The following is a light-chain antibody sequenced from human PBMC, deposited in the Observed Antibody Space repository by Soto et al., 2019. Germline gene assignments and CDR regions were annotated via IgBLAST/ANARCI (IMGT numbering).Light chain of an antibody. CDR1: SSDIGGYNY. Sequence: QSALTQPPSASGSPGQSVIISCTGTSSDIGGYNYVSWYQQHPGKAPKLLISEVTKRPSGVPDRFFGSKSGNTASLTVSGLQAEDEADYYCSSYTSSSTLPVVFGGGTKLTVL. CDR2: EVT. J-gene: IGLJ3*02. V-gene: IGLV2-8*01. CDR3: SSYTSSSTLPVV.